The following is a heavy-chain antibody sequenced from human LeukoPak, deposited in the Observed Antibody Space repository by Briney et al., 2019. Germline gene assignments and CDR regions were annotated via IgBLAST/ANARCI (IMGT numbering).Heavy chain of an antibody. CDR2: IYHSGST. V-gene: IGHV4-4*02. CDR1: GGSISSSNW. J-gene: IGHJ5*02. Sequence: SETLSLTCAVSGGSISSSNWWSWVRQPPGKGLEWIGEIYHSGSTNYNPSLKSRVTISVDKSKNQFSLKLSSVTAADTAVYYCVRGSFGGVAYYDSTNWFDPWGQGTLVTVSS. D-gene: IGHD3-22*01. CDR3: VRGSFGGVAYYDSTNWFDP.